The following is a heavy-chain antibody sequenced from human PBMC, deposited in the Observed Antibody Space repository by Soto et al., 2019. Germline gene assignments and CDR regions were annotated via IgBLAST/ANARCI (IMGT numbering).Heavy chain of an antibody. V-gene: IGHV3-21*01. D-gene: IGHD4-4*01. CDR3: ARRIHDYSNPREPQPFDY. CDR1: GFTFSSYS. Sequence: GGSLRLSCAASGFTFSSYSMNWVRQAPGKGLEWVSSISSSSSYIYYADSVKGRFTISRDNAKNSLYLQMNSLRAEDTAVYYCARRIHDYSNPREPQPFDYWGQGTLVSVSS. CDR2: ISSSSSYI. J-gene: IGHJ4*02.